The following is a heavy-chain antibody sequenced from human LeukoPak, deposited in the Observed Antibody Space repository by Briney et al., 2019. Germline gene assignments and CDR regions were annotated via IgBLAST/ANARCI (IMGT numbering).Heavy chain of an antibody. CDR3: ARVETGWFDP. J-gene: IGHJ5*02. V-gene: IGHV4-59*01. D-gene: IGHD5-24*01. CDR2: IYYSGST. CDR1: GGSISSYY. Sequence: SETLSLTCTVSGGSISSYYLSWIRQPPGKGLEWIGYIYYSGSTNYNPSLKSRVTISVDTSKNQFSLKLSSVTAADTAVYYCARVETGWFDPWGQGTLVTVSS.